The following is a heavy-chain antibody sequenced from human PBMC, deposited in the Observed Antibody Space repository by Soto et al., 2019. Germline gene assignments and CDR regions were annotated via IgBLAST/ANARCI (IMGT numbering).Heavy chain of an antibody. J-gene: IGHJ4*02. D-gene: IGHD3-22*01. V-gene: IGHV3-33*01. Sequence: GGSLRLSCAASGFTFSSYGMHWVRQAPGKGLEWVAVIWYDGSNKYYADSVKGRFTISRDNSKNTLYLQMNSLRAEDTAVYYCARDTDYYDSRGFDYWGQGTLVTVSS. CDR2: IWYDGSNK. CDR3: ARDTDYYDSRGFDY. CDR1: GFTFSSYG.